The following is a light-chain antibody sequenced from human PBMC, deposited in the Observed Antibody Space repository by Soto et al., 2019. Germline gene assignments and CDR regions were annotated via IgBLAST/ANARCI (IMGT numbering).Light chain of an antibody. V-gene: IGLV2-14*01. J-gene: IGLJ2*01. CDR2: DVS. Sequence: QSALTQPASVSGSPGQSITISCTGTSSDVGGYNYVSWYQQHPGKVPKVMIYDVSNRPSGVSNRFSGSKSGNTASLTISGLQTEDEADYYCSSYTTSSTVVFGGGAKLTV. CDR3: SSYTTSSTVV. CDR1: SSDVGGYNY.